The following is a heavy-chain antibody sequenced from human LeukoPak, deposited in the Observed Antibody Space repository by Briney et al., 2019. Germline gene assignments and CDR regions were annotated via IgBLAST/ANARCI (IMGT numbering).Heavy chain of an antibody. Sequence: GRSLRLSCAASGFTFDDYAMHWVRQAPGKGLEWVSGISWNSGSIGYADSVKGRFTISRDNAKNSLYLQMNSLRAEDTALYYRAKDVEAVAGNGDQFDYWGQGTLVTVSS. CDR3: AKDVEAVAGNGDQFDY. V-gene: IGHV3-9*01. J-gene: IGHJ4*02. CDR2: ISWNSGSI. D-gene: IGHD6-19*01. CDR1: GFTFDDYA.